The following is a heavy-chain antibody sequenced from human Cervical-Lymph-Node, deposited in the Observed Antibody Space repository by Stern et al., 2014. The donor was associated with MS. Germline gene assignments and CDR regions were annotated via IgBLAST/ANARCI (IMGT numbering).Heavy chain of an antibody. CDR2: HYLGDIK. CDR3: AHSRVKYCRGGTCYSSLFDY. D-gene: IGHD2-15*01. Sequence: QITLKESGPTLVKPTQTVTLTCTLSGFSVATAGVGVGWIRQPPGKALEWLALHYLGDIKLYSPSLKNRLTIIKDTSKNQVVLTMTNVDPVDTATYYCAHSRVKYCRGGTCYSSLFDYWGQGTLVTVSS. CDR1: GFSVATAGVG. V-gene: IGHV2-5*02. J-gene: IGHJ4*02.